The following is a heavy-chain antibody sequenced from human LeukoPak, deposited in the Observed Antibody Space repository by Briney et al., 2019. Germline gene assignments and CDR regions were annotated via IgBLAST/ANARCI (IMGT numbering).Heavy chain of an antibody. Sequence: PSQTLSLTCTVSGGSISSGGYYWSWIRQHPGKGLEWIGYIYYSGSTYYNPSLKSRVTISVDRSKNQFSLKLSSVTAADTAVYYCARGWKMATTYYWGQGTLVTVSS. CDR3: ARGWKMATTYY. J-gene: IGHJ4*02. D-gene: IGHD5-24*01. CDR2: IYYSGST. CDR1: GGSISSGGYY. V-gene: IGHV4-31*03.